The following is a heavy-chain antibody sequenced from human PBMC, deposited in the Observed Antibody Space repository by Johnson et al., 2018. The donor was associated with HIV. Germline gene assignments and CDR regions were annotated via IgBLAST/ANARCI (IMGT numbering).Heavy chain of an antibody. CDR1: GFTFDDDA. J-gene: IGHJ3*02. CDR3: AKDMDRYYDFDAFDI. D-gene: IGHD3-3*01. Sequence: VQLVESGGNLVQPGRSLRLSCAASGFTFDDDAIHWVRQAPGQGLEWVSGVSWHSGSIGYAASVKGRFTISRDNAKNSLYLQMNSLRAEDTALYYCAKDMDRYYDFDAFDIWGQGTMVTVSS. V-gene: IGHV3-9*01. CDR2: VSWHSGSI.